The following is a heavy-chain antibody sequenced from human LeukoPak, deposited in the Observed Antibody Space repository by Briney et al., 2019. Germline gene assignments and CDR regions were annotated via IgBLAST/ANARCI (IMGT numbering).Heavy chain of an antibody. CDR3: TRDFGRSSYYFDF. CDR2: IYSGGST. Sequence: GGSLRLSCAASEFSFGSNYMTWVRQAPGKGLEWVSLIYSGGSTYYADSVKGRFTISRDNSKNTLYLQMNRLRVEDTAVYYCTRDFGRSSYYFDFWGQGTLVTVSS. J-gene: IGHJ4*02. CDR1: EFSFGSNY. V-gene: IGHV3-66*01. D-gene: IGHD3-3*01.